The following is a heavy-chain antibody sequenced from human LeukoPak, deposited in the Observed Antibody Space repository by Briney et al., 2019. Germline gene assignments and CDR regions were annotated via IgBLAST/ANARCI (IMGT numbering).Heavy chain of an antibody. V-gene: IGHV1-69*10. CDR2: FIPILGTA. Sequence: ASVKVSCKASGYTFTSYGISWVRQAPGQGLEWMGVFIPILGTANSTQKFQDRVTITADMSTNTAYMELSSLRSEDTAVYFCAGIPVFGVVLHQEPVWGKGTTVTVSS. CDR3: AGIPVFGVVLHQEPV. J-gene: IGHJ6*04. CDR1: GYTFTSYG. D-gene: IGHD3-3*01.